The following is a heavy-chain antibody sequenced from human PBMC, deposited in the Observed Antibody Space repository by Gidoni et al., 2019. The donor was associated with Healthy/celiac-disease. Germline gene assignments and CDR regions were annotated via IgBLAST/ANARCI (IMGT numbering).Heavy chain of an antibody. J-gene: IGHJ5*02. CDR3: AKDWGGSYRFDP. CDR1: GFTFSSYG. Sequence: QVQLVESGGGVVQPGRSLRLYCAASGFTFSSYGMHWVRQAPGKGLEWVAVISYDGSNKYYAESVKGRFTISRDNSKNTLYLQMNSLRAEDTAVYYCAKDWGGSYRFDPWGQGTLVTVSS. V-gene: IGHV3-30*18. CDR2: ISYDGSNK. D-gene: IGHD1-26*01.